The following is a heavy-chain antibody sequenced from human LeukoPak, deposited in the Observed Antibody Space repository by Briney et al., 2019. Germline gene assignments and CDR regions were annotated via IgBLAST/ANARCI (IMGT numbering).Heavy chain of an antibody. CDR2: FDPEDGET. J-gene: IGHJ2*01. V-gene: IGHV1-24*01. CDR3: ATVGWELRHWYFDL. Sequence: ASVKVSCKVSGYTLTELSMHRVAQAPGKGREWMGGFDPEDGETIYAQKFQGRVTMTEDTSTETAYMELSSLRSEDTAVYYCATVGWELRHWYFDLWGRGTLVTVSS. D-gene: IGHD1-26*01. CDR1: GYTLTELS.